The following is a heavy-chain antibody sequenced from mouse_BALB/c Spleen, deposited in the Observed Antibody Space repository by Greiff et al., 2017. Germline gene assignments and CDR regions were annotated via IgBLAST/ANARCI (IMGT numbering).Heavy chain of an antibody. CDR3: ARELRLYFDY. CDR1: GFSLTSYG. J-gene: IGHJ2*01. D-gene: IGHD1-2*01. V-gene: IGHV2-9*02. Sequence: VKLVESGPGLVAPSQSLSITCTVSGFSLTSYGVHWVRQPPGKGLEWLGVIWAGGSTNYNSALMSRLSISKDNSKSQVFLKMNSLQTDDTAMYYCARELRLYFDYWGQGTTLTVSS. CDR2: IWAGGST.